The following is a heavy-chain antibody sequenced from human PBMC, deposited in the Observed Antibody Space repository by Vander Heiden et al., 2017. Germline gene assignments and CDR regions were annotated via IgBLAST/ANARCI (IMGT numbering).Heavy chain of an antibody. CDR2: ISWNSGSI. D-gene: IGHD3-9*01. CDR3: AKDFTHFDWQTNAFDI. J-gene: IGHJ3*02. V-gene: IGHV3-9*01. CDR1: GFTFDDYA. Sequence: EVQLVESGGGLVQPGRSLRLSCAASGFTFDDYAMHWVRQAPGKGLEWVSGISWNSGSIGYADSVKGRFTISRDNAKNSLYLQMNSLRAEDTALYYCAKDFTHFDWQTNAFDIWGQGTMVNVSS.